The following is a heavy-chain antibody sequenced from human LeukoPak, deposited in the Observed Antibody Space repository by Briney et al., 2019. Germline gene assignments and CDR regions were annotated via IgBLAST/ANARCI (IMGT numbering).Heavy chain of an antibody. V-gene: IGHV3-64D*09. D-gene: IGHD1-26*01. CDR1: GFTFSNYG. CDR3: VKTNSGSSYFYYAMAV. Sequence: PGGSLRLSCAGSGFTFSNYGMHWVRQAPGKGLESVSTISTNGGSTYYAYSVKGRFIISRDNSKNTLYLQMSSLRAEDTAVYYCVKTNSGSSYFYYAMAVWGQGTTVTVSS. J-gene: IGHJ6*02. CDR2: ISTNGGST.